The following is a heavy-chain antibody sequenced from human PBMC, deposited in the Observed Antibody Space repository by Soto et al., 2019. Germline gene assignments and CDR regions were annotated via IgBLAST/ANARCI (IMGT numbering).Heavy chain of an antibody. J-gene: IGHJ6*02. D-gene: IGHD2-15*01. Sequence: PGGSLRLSCAAFGFTFSSYAMHRVRQVPGRGLEWVAVISYDGSNKYYAASVKGRFTISRDNSKNTLYLQMNSLRAEDTAVYYCAREYEGYSVVGALGYDYYGMDVWGQGTTVTVSS. CDR2: ISYDGSNK. V-gene: IGHV3-30-3*01. CDR3: AREYEGYSVVGALGYDYYGMDV. CDR1: GFTFSSYA.